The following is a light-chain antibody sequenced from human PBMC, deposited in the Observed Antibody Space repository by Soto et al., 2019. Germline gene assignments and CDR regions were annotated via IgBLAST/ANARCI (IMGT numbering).Light chain of an antibody. CDR3: EHANCFPLT. CDR1: QGIGDW. CDR2: AAS. J-gene: IGKJ4*01. Sequence: DIRMTQSPSSVSASVGDRVTITCRARQGIGDWLAWYQLRPGKAPKLLIYAASSLVSGVPSRFSGSGRLTDFTPSNRSPQPEDLPTYDGEHANCFPLTCGGRTKVEI. V-gene: IGKV1-12*01.